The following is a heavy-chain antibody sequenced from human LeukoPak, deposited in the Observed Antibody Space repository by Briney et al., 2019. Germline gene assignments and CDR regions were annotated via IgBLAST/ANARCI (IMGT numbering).Heavy chain of an antibody. V-gene: IGHV3-23*01. J-gene: IGHJ4*02. CDR1: GFTFSSYF. Sequence: PGGSLRLSCAASGFTFSSYFMTWVRQAPGKGLEWVSAISGSGGSTYYADSVKGRFTISRDNSKNTLYLQMNSLRDDTAVYYCAKITSVTRAPYWGQGSLVTVSS. D-gene: IGHD1-14*01. CDR3: AKITSVTRAPY. CDR2: ISGSGGST.